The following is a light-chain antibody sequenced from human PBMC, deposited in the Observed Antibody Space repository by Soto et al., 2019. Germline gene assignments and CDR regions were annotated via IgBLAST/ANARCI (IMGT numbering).Light chain of an antibody. Sequence: SPATLSVSPGERATLSCRASQSVSSKLAWFQQKPGQAPRLLIYFASTRATDIPARFSGSGSGTEFTLTISSLQSEDFAVYYCQQYNNWPHTFGQGTRLEIK. CDR1: QSVSSK. CDR3: QQYNNWPHT. J-gene: IGKJ2*01. V-gene: IGKV3-15*01. CDR2: FAS.